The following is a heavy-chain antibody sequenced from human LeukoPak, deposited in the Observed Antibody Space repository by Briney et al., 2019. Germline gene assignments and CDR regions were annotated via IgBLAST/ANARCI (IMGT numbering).Heavy chain of an antibody. CDR2: IRYDGTNK. Sequence: PGGSLRLSCAASGFSFSSYGMHWVRQAPGKGLEWVAFIRYDGTNKDYADSVKGRFTISRDNAKNSLYLQMNSLRAEDTAVYYCARASRSWSSPRYFDYWGQGTLVTVSS. D-gene: IGHD6-13*01. J-gene: IGHJ4*02. CDR3: ARASRSWSSPRYFDY. V-gene: IGHV3-30*02. CDR1: GFSFSSYG.